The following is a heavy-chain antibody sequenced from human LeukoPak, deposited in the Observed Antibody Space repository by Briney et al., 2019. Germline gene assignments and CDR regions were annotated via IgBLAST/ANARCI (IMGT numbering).Heavy chain of an antibody. D-gene: IGHD5-18*01. V-gene: IGHV3-66*01. CDR3: ARDHAYSYGFSYYFES. J-gene: IGHJ4*02. CDR2: IYSGGST. Sequence: GGSLRLSCAASGFTVSSNYLSWVRQAPGKGPEWVSVIYSGGSTFYADSVKGRFTISRDSSKNMLYLQMNSLRAEDTALYYCARDHAYSYGFSYYFESWGQGTLVTVSS. CDR1: GFTVSSNY.